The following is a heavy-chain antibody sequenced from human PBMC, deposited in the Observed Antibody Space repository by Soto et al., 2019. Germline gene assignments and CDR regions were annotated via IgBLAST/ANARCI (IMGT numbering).Heavy chain of an antibody. V-gene: IGHV3-30*18. D-gene: IGHD2-15*01. Sequence: VQLVESGGGVVQPGRSLRLSCAASGFTFSNYGMHWVRQAPGKGLEWVTVISYDGSNKYYADSVKGRFTISRDNSKDTLYLQMSSLRPEDTAVYYCAKVIAATLPYFYYDLDVWGQGTMVTVSS. CDR3: AKVIAATLPYFYYDLDV. CDR2: ISYDGSNK. J-gene: IGHJ6*02. CDR1: GFTFSNYG.